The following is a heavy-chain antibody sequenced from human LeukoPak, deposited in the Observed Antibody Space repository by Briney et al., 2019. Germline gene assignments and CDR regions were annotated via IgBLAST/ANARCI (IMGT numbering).Heavy chain of an antibody. D-gene: IGHD5-24*01. CDR1: GYTFTSYD. CDR3: AREGRRDGYRTGQDL. Sequence: ASVKVSCKASGYTFTSYDINWLRQATGQGLEWMGWMNPNSGNTGYAQKFQGRVTMPRNTSISTAYMELSSLRSEDTAVYYCAREGRRDGYRTGQDLWGRGTLVAVSS. CDR2: MNPNSGNT. J-gene: IGHJ2*01. V-gene: IGHV1-8*01.